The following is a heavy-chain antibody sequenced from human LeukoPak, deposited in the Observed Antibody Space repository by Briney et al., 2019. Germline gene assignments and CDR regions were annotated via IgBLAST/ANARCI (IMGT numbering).Heavy chain of an antibody. V-gene: IGHV3-21*04. CDR2: ISSSSSYI. Sequence: GGSLRLSCAASGFTFSSYSMNWVRQAPGKGLEWVSSISSSSSYIYYADSVKGRFTISRDYAKNSLYLQMNSLRAEDTAVYYCNWITMVRGVIYLDYWGQGTLVTVSS. D-gene: IGHD3-10*01. J-gene: IGHJ4*02. CDR3: NWITMVRGVIYLDY. CDR1: GFTFSSYS.